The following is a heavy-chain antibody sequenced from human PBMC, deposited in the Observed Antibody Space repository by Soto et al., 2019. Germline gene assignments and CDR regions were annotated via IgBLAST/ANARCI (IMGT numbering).Heavy chain of an antibody. V-gene: IGHV2-5*01. Sequence: SGPTLVNPTETLTLTCNVSGFSLTTGRMGVSWIRQPPGKALEWLALIYWNDDERYNPSLKTRLTITKDTSKNQVVLTMTNLAAVETETYYCAHKNLWDENGGFYRSWGPGTMVTVSS. CDR3: AHKNLWDENGGFYRS. D-gene: IGHD3-3*01. J-gene: IGHJ4*02. CDR1: GFSLTTGRMG. CDR2: IYWNDDE.